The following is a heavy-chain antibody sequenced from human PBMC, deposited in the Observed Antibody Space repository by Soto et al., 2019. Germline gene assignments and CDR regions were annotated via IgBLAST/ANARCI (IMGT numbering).Heavy chain of an antibody. CDR1: GFSFSDYY. V-gene: IGHV3-11*01. Sequence: HVQLVESGGGLVEPGGSLRLSCAASGFSFSDYYVNWIRQAPGKGLEWISYTGRSLYPIYYADSVKGRFSISRDRTKNSVFLQMNRLRVEDTAVYYCARDNRSFWNGYYRRYDYYGMDVWGRGTTVIVSS. J-gene: IGHJ6*02. CDR3: ARDNRSFWNGYYRRYDYYGMDV. CDR2: TGRSLYPI. D-gene: IGHD3-3*01.